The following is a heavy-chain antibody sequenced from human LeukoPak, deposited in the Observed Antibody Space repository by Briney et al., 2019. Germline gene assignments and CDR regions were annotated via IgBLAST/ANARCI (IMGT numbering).Heavy chain of an antibody. CDR2: IIPIFGTA. V-gene: IGHV1-69*13. J-gene: IGHJ4*02. Sequence: SVTVSCKASGGTFSSYAISWVRQAPGQGLEWMGGIIPIFGTANYAQKFQGRVTITADESTSTAYMELSSLRSEDTAVYYCVSVDTAMATDYWGQGTLVTVSS. CDR3: VSVDTAMATDY. CDR1: GGTFSSYA. D-gene: IGHD5-18*01.